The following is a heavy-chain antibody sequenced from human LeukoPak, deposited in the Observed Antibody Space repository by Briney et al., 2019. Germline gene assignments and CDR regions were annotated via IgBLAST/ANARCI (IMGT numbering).Heavy chain of an antibody. J-gene: IGHJ4*02. Sequence: SETLSLTCAVYGGSFSGYYWSWIRQPPGKGLEWIGEINHSGSTNYNPSLKSRVTISVDTSKNQFSLKLSSVTAADTAVYYCARRVQDIVVVVAAPGYFDYWGQGTLDTVSS. D-gene: IGHD2-15*01. CDR2: INHSGST. CDR3: ARRVQDIVVVVAAPGYFDY. V-gene: IGHV4-34*01. CDR1: GGSFSGYY.